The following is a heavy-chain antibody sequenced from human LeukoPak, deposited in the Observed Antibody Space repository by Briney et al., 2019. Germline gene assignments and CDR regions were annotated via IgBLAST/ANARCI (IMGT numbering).Heavy chain of an antibody. CDR1: GYTFTSYD. D-gene: IGHD2-2*01. Sequence: ASVKVSCKASGYTFTSYDINWVRQATGQGLEWMGWMNPNSGNTGYAQKFQGRVTMTRNTSISTAYMELSSPRSEDTAVYYCARGRQYQLLWGAQRYYYMDVWGKGTTVTISS. J-gene: IGHJ6*03. CDR2: MNPNSGNT. CDR3: ARGRQYQLLWGAQRYYYMDV. V-gene: IGHV1-8*01.